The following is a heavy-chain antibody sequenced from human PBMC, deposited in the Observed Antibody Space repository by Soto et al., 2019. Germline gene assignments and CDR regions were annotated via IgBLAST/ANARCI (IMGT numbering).Heavy chain of an antibody. D-gene: IGHD2-2*01. J-gene: IGHJ5*02. Sequence: SETLSLTCAVYGGSFSGYYWSWIRQPPGKGLEWIGEINHSGSTNYNPSLKSRVTISVDTTKNQFSLQLNSVTAADTAAYYCARGYCSSTSCYLAPKYNWFDPWGQGTLVTVSS. CDR3: ARGYCSSTSCYLAPKYNWFDP. CDR2: INHSGST. CDR1: GGSFSGYY. V-gene: IGHV4-34*01.